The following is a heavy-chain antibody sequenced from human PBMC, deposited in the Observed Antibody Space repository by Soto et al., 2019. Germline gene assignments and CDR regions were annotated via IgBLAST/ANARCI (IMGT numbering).Heavy chain of an antibody. Sequence: PGGSLRLSCATSGVGFSNYGMSWVRQAPGKGLEWVSGISGSGDSTYYADPVKGRFTISGDNSESTLYLHMNSLRADDTAVYYCARVSRDSDWGQGTLVTVSS. CDR2: ISGSGDST. CDR1: GVGFSNYG. D-gene: IGHD2-21*02. J-gene: IGHJ4*02. V-gene: IGHV3-23*01. CDR3: ARVSRDSD.